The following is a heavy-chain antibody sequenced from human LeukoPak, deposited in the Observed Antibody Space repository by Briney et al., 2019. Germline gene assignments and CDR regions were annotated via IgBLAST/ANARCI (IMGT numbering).Heavy chain of an antibody. D-gene: IGHD2-2*02. CDR3: AREYGYCSSTSCYTSDNWFDP. J-gene: IGHJ5*02. V-gene: IGHV1-2*02. CDR1: GYTFTGYY. CDR2: INPNSGGT. Sequence: GASVKVSCTASGYTFTGYYMHWVRQAPGQGLGWMGWINPNSGGTNYAQKFQGRVTMTRDTSISTAYMELSRLRSDDTAVYYCAREYGYCSSTSCYTSDNWFDPWGQGTLVTVSS.